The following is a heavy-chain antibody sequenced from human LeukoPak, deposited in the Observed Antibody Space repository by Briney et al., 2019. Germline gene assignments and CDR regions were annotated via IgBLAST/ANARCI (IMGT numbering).Heavy chain of an antibody. CDR3: ARLRIAVAGTRANNWFDP. D-gene: IGHD6-19*01. CDR1: GFTVSSNY. Sequence: GGSLRLSCAASGFTVSSNYMSWVRQAPGKGLEWVSVIYSGGSTYYADSVKGRFTISRDNSKNTLYLQMNSLRAEDTAVYYCARLRIAVAGTRANNWFDPWGQGTLVTVSS. J-gene: IGHJ5*02. V-gene: IGHV3-53*01. CDR2: IYSGGST.